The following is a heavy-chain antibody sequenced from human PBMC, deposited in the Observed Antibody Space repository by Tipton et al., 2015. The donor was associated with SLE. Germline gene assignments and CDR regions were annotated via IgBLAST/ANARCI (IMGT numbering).Heavy chain of an antibody. CDR2: IYTSGST. CDR1: GGSISSGSYY. CDR3: ASNWAWDAFDI. D-gene: IGHD1-1*01. J-gene: IGHJ3*02. Sequence: LRLSCTVSGGSISSGSYYWSWIRQPAGKGLEWIGYIYTSGSTNYNPSLKSRVTISVDTSKNQFPLKLSSVTAADTAVYYCASNWAWDAFDIWGQGTMVTVSS. V-gene: IGHV4-61*09.